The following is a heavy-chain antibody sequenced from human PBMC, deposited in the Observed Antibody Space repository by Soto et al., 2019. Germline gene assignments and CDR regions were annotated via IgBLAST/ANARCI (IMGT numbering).Heavy chain of an antibody. D-gene: IGHD3-16*02. V-gene: IGHV4-30-4*01. J-gene: IGHJ4*02. Sequence: QVQLQESGPGLVKPSQTLSLTCTVSGGSISSGDYYWSWIRQPPGKGLEWIGYIYYSGSTYYSPSLKSRVTISVDTSKNQFSLKLSSVTAADTAVYYCARAPMITFGGVIDPGDYWGQGTLVTVSS. CDR2: IYYSGST. CDR3: ARAPMITFGGVIDPGDY. CDR1: GGSISSGDYY.